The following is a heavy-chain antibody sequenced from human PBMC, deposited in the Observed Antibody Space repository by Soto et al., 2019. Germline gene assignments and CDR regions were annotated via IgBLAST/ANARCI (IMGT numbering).Heavy chain of an antibody. CDR1: GGSISSGGYY. CDR2: IYYSGST. CDR3: ARDYGDYLPYGMDV. Sequence: QVQLQESGPGLVKPSQTLSLTCTVSGGSISSGGYYWSWIRQHPGKGLEWIGYIYYSGSTYYNPSLKSRVTMSVDTSKNLFSRKLSSVTAADTAVYYCARDYGDYLPYGMDVWGQGTTVTVSS. J-gene: IGHJ6*02. V-gene: IGHV4-31*03. D-gene: IGHD4-17*01.